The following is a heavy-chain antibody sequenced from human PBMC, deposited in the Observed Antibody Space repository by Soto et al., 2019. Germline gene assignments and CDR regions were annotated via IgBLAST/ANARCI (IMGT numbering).Heavy chain of an antibody. V-gene: IGHV4-39*01. CDR2: IYYSGST. Sequence: SETLSLTCPVSGGSISSSSYYWGWIRQPPGKGLEWIGSIYYSGSTYYNPSLKSRVTISVDTSKNQFSLKLSSVTAADTAVYYCARVPWAMRPRVAISSNWFDPWGQGTPVTVSS. CDR3: ARVPWAMRPRVAISSNWFDP. J-gene: IGHJ5*02. D-gene: IGHD3-3*01. CDR1: GGSISSSSYY.